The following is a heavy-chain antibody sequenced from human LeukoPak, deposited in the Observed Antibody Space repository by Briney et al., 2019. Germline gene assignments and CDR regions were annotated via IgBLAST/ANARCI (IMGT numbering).Heavy chain of an antibody. D-gene: IGHD3-10*01. CDR3: ARGGPLWSRNGSLDH. CDR2: INHSGST. CDR1: GGSFSGYY. V-gene: IGHV4-34*01. J-gene: IGHJ4*02. Sequence: SETLSLTCAVYGGSFSGYYWSWIRQPPGKGLEWIGEINHSGSTNYNPSLKSRVTISVDTSKNQFSLKLSSVTAADTAVYYCARGGPLWSRNGSLDHWGQGTLVTVSS.